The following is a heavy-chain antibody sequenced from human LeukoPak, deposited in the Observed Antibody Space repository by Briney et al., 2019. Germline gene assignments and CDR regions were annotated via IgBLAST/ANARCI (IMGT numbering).Heavy chain of an antibody. J-gene: IGHJ3*02. CDR2: IYYSGST. Sequence: SETLSLTCTVSGGSISSYYWSWIRQPPGKGLEWIGYIYYSGSTYYNPSLRSRVTISVDTSKNQFSLKLSSVTAADTAVYYCARPDTAILMGAFDIWGQGTMVTVSS. D-gene: IGHD5-18*01. CDR3: ARPDTAILMGAFDI. V-gene: IGHV4-59*12. CDR1: GGSISSYY.